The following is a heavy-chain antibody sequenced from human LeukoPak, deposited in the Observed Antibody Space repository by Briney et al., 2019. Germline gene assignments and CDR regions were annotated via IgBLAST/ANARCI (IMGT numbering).Heavy chain of an antibody. CDR1: GFTFDDYA. D-gene: IGHD6-19*01. V-gene: IGHV3-9*01. Sequence: PGGSLRLSCAASGFTFDDYAMHWVRQAPGKGLEWVSGISWNSGSIGYADSVKGRFTISRDNAKNSLYLQMNSLRAEDTALYYCAKARAREQWLIYFDYWGQGTLVTVSS. J-gene: IGHJ4*02. CDR3: AKARAREQWLIYFDY. CDR2: ISWNSGSI.